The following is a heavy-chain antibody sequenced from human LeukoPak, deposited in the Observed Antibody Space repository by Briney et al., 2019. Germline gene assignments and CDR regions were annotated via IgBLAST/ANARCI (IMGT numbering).Heavy chain of an antibody. Sequence: PSETLSLTCKVSGGSINNNNYYWGWIRQPPGKGLEWIGSVYYSGSSYYNPSLKSRVTISVDTSKNQFSLKLSSVTAADTAVYYCARVTGYVMEDYFDYWGQGTLVTVSS. CDR2: VYYSGSS. CDR3: ARVTGYVMEDYFDY. D-gene: IGHD6-13*01. J-gene: IGHJ4*02. V-gene: IGHV4-39*07. CDR1: GGSINNNNYY.